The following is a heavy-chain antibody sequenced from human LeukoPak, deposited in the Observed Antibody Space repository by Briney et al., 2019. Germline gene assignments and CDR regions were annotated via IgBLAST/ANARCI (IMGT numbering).Heavy chain of an antibody. J-gene: IGHJ5*02. CDR3: ARVPSGWYWFDP. D-gene: IGHD6-19*01. CDR1: GGSVSSGSYY. Sequence: PSETLSLTSTVSGGSVSSGSYYWSWIRQPPGKGLEWIGYIYYSGSTNYNPSLKSRVTISVDTSKNQFSLKLSSVTAADTAVYYCARVPSGWYWFDPWGQGTLVTVSS. CDR2: IYYSGST. V-gene: IGHV4-61*01.